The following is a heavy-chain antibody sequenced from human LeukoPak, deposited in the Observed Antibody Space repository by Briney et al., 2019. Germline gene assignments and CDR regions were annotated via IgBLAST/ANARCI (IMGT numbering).Heavy chain of an antibody. CDR3: ARDRHKYYYDSSGYPPY. Sequence: GGSLRLSCAASGFTFSSYSMNWVRQAPGKGLEWVSYISSSSSSIYYADSVKGRFTISRDNAKNSLYLQMNSLRAEDTAVYYCARDRHKYYYDSSGYPPYWGQGILVTVSS. D-gene: IGHD3-22*01. V-gene: IGHV3-48*01. CDR2: ISSSSSSI. CDR1: GFTFSSYS. J-gene: IGHJ4*02.